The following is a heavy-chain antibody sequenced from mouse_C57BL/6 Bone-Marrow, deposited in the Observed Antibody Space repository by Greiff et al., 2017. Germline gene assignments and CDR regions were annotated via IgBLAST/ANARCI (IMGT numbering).Heavy chain of an antibody. CDR3: AYYDYDGGTLYAMDY. CDR1: GFSLTSYG. CDR2: IWRGGST. D-gene: IGHD2-4*01. Sequence: QVQLQQSGPGLVQPSQSLSITCTVSGFSLTSYGVHWVRQSPGKGLEWLGVIWRGGSTDYNAAFMSRLSITKDNSKGQVFFKMNSLQADDTAIYYGAYYDYDGGTLYAMDYWGQGTSVTVSS. J-gene: IGHJ4*01. V-gene: IGHV2-5*01.